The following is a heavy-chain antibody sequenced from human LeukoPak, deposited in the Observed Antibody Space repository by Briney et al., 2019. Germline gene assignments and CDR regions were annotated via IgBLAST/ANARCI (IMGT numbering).Heavy chain of an antibody. D-gene: IGHD5-24*01. J-gene: IGHJ4*02. CDR1: GGSFSGYY. V-gene: IGHV4-34*01. CDR2: INHSGST. CDR3: ARDRWLHLYFDY. Sequence: SETLSLTCAVYGGSFSGYYWSWIRLPPGKGLEWIGEINHSGSTNYNPSLKSRVTISVDTSKNQFSLKLSSVTAADTAVYYCARDRWLHLYFDYWGQGTLVTVSS.